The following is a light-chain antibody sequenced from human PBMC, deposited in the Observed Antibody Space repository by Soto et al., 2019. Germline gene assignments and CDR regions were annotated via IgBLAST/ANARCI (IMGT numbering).Light chain of an antibody. Sequence: QSVLTQSPSVSGAPGQRVTISCTGSSSNIGAHYDVHWYQQLPATAPKLLIYRNSNRPSGVPDRFSGAKSGTSASLAITGLQAEDEADYYCQSYDSRLSGPVFGGGTKLTVL. CDR1: SSNIGAHYD. CDR2: RNS. CDR3: QSYDSRLSGPV. J-gene: IGLJ3*02. V-gene: IGLV1-40*01.